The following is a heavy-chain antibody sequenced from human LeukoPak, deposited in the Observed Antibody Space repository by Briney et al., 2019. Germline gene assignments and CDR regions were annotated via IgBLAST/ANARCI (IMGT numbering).Heavy chain of an antibody. CDR3: ASVGGSSSPPKH. D-gene: IGHD6-13*01. CDR1: GGSISSGGYY. J-gene: IGHJ1*01. Sequence: PSQTLSLTCTVSGGSISSGGYYWSWIRQHPGKGLEWIGFIYYSGTTYYNPSLKSRVTISIDASKNQFSLNLSSVTAADTAVYYCASVGGSSSPPKHWGQGTLVTVSS. V-gene: IGHV4-31*03. CDR2: IYYSGTT.